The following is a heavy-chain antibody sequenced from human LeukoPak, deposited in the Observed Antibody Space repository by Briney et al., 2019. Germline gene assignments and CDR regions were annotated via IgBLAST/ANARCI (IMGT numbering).Heavy chain of an antibody. J-gene: IGHJ3*02. D-gene: IGHD3-22*01. CDR3: AREGYYAFDI. CDR1: GFTFNNYA. V-gene: IGHV3-30*09. CDR2: ISYDGSNQ. Sequence: GGSLRLSCAASGFTFNNYAMQWVRQAPGKGLEWVAIISYDGSNQYYADSVKGRFAISRDSSQHTLYLQMNTLRVEDTAVYFCAREGYYAFDIWGQGPMVTVSS.